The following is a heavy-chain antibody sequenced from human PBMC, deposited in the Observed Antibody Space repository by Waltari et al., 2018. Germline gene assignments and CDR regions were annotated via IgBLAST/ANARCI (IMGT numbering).Heavy chain of an antibody. CDR3: AKAMIVVPAEYQLLLDY. CDR1: GFTFDDYA. J-gene: IGHJ4*02. CDR2: ISWNSGSI. D-gene: IGHD2-2*01. Sequence: EVQLVESGGGLVQPGRSLRLSCAASGFTFDDYAMHWVRQAPGKGLEWVSGISWNSGSIGYADSVKGRFTISRDNAKNSLYLQMNSLRAEDTALYYCAKAMIVVPAEYQLLLDYWGQGTLVTVSS. V-gene: IGHV3-9*01.